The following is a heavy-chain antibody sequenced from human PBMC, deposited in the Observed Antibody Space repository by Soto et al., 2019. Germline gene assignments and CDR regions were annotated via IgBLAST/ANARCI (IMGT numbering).Heavy chain of an antibody. V-gene: IGHV3-30*18. D-gene: IGHD3-22*01. Sequence: GGSLRLSCAASGFTFSSYGMHWVRQAPGKWLEWVAVISYDGSNKYYADSVKGRFTISRDNSKNTLYLQMNSLRAEDTAVYYCAKGDSSGMIGPDYWGQGXLVTVYS. CDR3: AKGDSSGMIGPDY. CDR2: ISYDGSNK. CDR1: GFTFSSYG. J-gene: IGHJ4*02.